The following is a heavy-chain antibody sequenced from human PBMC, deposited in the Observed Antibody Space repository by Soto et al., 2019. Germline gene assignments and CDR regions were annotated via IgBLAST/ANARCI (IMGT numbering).Heavy chain of an antibody. CDR2: IKSKTEGGAT. CDR1: GFSFSHVK. V-gene: IGHV3-15*01. Sequence: GGSLRLSCAASGFSFSHVKMTWVRQAPGKGLEWVARIKSKTEGGATDYDAPVKGRFTISRDDSKKTLYLQMNRLETEDTAMYYCTTDGASGGTDSYYFDYWGQGA. D-gene: IGHD2-8*02. J-gene: IGHJ4*02. CDR3: TTDGASGGTDSYYFDY.